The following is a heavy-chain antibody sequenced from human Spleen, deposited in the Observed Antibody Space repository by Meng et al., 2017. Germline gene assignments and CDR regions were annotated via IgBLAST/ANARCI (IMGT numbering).Heavy chain of an antibody. Sequence: ASVKVSCKASGYTFTSYAMHWVRQAPGQRLEWMGWINAGNGNTKYSQKFQGRVTITRDTSASTAYMELSSLRSEDTAVYYCAYVDTAMVASYHFDYWGQGTLVTVAS. D-gene: IGHD5-18*01. V-gene: IGHV1-3*01. J-gene: IGHJ4*02. CDR3: AYVDTAMVASYHFDY. CDR1: GYTFTSYA. CDR2: INAGNGNT.